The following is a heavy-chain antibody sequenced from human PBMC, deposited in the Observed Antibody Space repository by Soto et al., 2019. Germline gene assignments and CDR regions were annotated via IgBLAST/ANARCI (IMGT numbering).Heavy chain of an antibody. CDR2: ISAHNGNT. V-gene: IGHV1-18*01. CDR1: GYGFTTYG. J-gene: IGHJ4*02. D-gene: IGHD1-1*01. CDR3: ARGRYGDY. Sequence: QIHLVQSGAEVKKPGASVKVSCKGSGYGFTTYGITWVRQAPGQGLEWMAWISAHNGNTNYAQKLQGRVTVTRDTSTSTAYMELRSLGTDDRAVYYCARGRYGDYWGQGALVTVSS.